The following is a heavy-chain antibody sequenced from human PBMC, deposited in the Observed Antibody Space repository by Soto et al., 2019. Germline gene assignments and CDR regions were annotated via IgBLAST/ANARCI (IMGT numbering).Heavy chain of an antibody. V-gene: IGHV1-2*02. D-gene: IGHD3-22*01. CDR1: GYIFTGHF. J-gene: IGHJ3*02. Sequence: QVQLVQSGAEVKKPGASMKVSCKASGYIFTGHFMHWVRLAPGQGLEWMGWINPKTGDTGYAQKLQGRVTLTKDTSNNTGYMDLNSLISDDTVVYYDVRGGSMTVTATLKTPFDIWGQGTMVTLSS. CDR2: INPKTGDT. CDR3: VRGGSMTVTATLKTPFDI.